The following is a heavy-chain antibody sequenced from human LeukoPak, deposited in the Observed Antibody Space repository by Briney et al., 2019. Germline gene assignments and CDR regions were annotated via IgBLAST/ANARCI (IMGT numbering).Heavy chain of an antibody. Sequence: GSSVKVSCKASGGTFSSYAISWVRQAPGQGLEWMGRIIPILGIANYAQKFQGRVTITADKSTSTAYMELSSLRSEDTAVYYCARGVCSGSGSYCGAFDIWGQGTMVTVSS. CDR1: GGTFSSYA. V-gene: IGHV1-69*04. CDR3: ARGVCSGSGSYCGAFDI. CDR2: IIPILGIA. D-gene: IGHD3-10*01. J-gene: IGHJ3*02.